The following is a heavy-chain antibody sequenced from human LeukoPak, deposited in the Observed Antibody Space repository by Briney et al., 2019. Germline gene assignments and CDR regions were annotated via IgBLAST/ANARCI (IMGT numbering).Heavy chain of an antibody. D-gene: IGHD4-17*01. V-gene: IGHV3-23*01. CDR3: AKSRGQYGDYLFYYYGMDV. Sequence: GGSLRLSCAASGFTFSSCAMSWVSQAPGKGLEWVSGISNSGGSTYHADSVKGRFTISRDNSKNTLYLQMNSLRAEDTAVYYCAKSRGQYGDYLFYYYGMDVWGQGTTVTVSS. CDR2: ISNSGGST. J-gene: IGHJ6*02. CDR1: GFTFSSCA.